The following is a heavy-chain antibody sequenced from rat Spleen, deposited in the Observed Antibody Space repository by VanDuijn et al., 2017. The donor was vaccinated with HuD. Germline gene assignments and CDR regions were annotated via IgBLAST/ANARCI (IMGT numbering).Heavy chain of an antibody. D-gene: IGHD4-3*01. J-gene: IGHJ2*01. V-gene: IGHV5-29*01. Sequence: EVQLVESDGGLVQPGRSLKLSCAASGFTFSRSAMAWVRQAPTKGLDWVATISYDGSSTYYPDSVKGRFTISRDNAENTVYLQMNSLRSEDTATYYWAVSGYGYWGRGVMVTVSS. CDR1: GFTFSRSA. CDR2: ISYDGSST. CDR3: AVSGYGY.